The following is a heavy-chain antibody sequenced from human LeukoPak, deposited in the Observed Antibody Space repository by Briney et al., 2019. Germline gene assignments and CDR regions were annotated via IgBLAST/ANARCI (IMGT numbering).Heavy chain of an antibody. V-gene: IGHV7-4-1*02. CDR1: GYTFDNYA. CDR2: INTNTGNP. Sequence: ASVKVSCKASGYTFDNYAINWVRQAPGQGLEWMGWINTNTGNPTNAQGFTGRFVFSLDTSVRTAYLQISSLKAEDTAVYYCARGEDSGYYYGSGSQGYGMDVWGQGTTVTVSS. CDR3: ARGEDSGYYYGSGSQGYGMDV. J-gene: IGHJ6*02. D-gene: IGHD3-10*01.